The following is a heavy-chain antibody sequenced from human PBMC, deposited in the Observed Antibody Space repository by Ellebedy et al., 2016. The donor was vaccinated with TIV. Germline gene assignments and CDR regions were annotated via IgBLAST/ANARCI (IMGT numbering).Heavy chain of an antibody. D-gene: IGHD1-26*01. CDR3: ARHPREGWFDP. J-gene: IGHJ5*02. CDR2: INHSGST. CDR1: GGSFSGYY. V-gene: IGHV4-34*01. Sequence: SETLSLTXAVYGGSFSGYYWSWIRQPPGKGLEWIGEINHSGSTNYNPSLKSRVTISVDTSKNQFSLKLSSVTAADTAVYYCARHPREGWFDPWGQGTLVTVSS.